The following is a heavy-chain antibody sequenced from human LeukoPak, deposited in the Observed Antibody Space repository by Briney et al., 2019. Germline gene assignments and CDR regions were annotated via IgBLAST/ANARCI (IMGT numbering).Heavy chain of an antibody. CDR1: GFTFSSYA. D-gene: IGHD2-2*01. CDR2: ISYDGSNK. CDR3: ARAESMSTGVVPAAAFDY. Sequence: GGSLRLSCAASGFTFSSYAMHWVRQAPGKGLEWVAVISYDGSNKYYADSVKGRFTISRDNSKNTLYLQMNSLRAEDTAVYYCARAESMSTGVVPAAAFDYWGQGTLVTVSS. J-gene: IGHJ4*02. V-gene: IGHV3-30*04.